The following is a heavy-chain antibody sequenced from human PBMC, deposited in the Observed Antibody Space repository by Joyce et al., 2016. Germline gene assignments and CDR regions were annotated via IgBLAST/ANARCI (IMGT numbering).Heavy chain of an antibody. D-gene: IGHD3-9*01. CDR2: INWHSGDR. CDR3: AKGPLRYASDKFAFDL. CDR1: KFAFDDYA. V-gene: IGHV3-9*01. J-gene: IGHJ3*01. Sequence: EVLLVESGGDLVQTGRSLRLSCVVSKFAFDDYAMHWVKQAPGKGLEWVSGINWHSGDRGYADFVKGLVTFSRSNGKTSLYLQMNSLRPDDTALYFCAKGPLRYASDKFAFDLWGQGTMVTVSS.